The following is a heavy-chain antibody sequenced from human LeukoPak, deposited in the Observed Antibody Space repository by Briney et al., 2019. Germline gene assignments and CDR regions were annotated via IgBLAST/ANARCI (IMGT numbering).Heavy chain of an antibody. V-gene: IGHV4-59*01. CDR3: ARGGTMVRGVITRFDY. J-gene: IGHJ4*02. CDR1: GGSISCYY. Sequence: SETLSLTCTVSGGSISCYYWSWIRQPPGKGLEWIGYIYYSGSTNYNPSLKSRVTISVDTSKNQFSLKLSSVTAADTAVYYCARGGTMVRGVITRFDYWGQGTLVTVSS. CDR2: IYYSGST. D-gene: IGHD3-10*01.